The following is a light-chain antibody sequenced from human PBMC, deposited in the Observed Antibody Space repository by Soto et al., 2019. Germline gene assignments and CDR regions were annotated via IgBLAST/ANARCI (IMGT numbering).Light chain of an antibody. Sequence: DTQMTQSPSSLSASVGDRVTITCRASQDISNYLAWYQQKPGKIPKLLIYSASTLHSGVPSRFSGSGFGTDFTLTISNLQPEDVASYYCQKYNSAPLTFGGGTKVEIK. CDR1: QDISNY. V-gene: IGKV1-27*01. CDR2: SAS. CDR3: QKYNSAPLT. J-gene: IGKJ4*01.